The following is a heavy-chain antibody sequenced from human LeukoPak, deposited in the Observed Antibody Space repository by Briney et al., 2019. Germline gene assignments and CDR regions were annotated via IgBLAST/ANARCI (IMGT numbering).Heavy chain of an antibody. CDR2: ISGSGGST. CDR1: GFTFSSYA. CDR3: ARRLRYYDILTDDY. Sequence: PGGSLRLSCAASGFTFSSYAMSWVRQAPGKGLEWVSAISGSGGSTYYADSVKGRFTISRDNAKNSLYLQMNSLRAEDTAVYYCARRLRYYDILTDDYWGQGTLVTVSS. J-gene: IGHJ4*02. V-gene: IGHV3-23*01. D-gene: IGHD3-9*01.